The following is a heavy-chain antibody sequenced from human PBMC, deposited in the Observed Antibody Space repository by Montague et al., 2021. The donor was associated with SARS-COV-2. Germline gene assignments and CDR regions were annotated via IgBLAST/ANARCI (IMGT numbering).Heavy chain of an antibody. J-gene: IGHJ4*02. CDR2: MYSSGTT. CDR3: ARSTSGWFIY. V-gene: IGHV4-39*01. D-gene: IGHD6-19*01. CDR1: GGSISSTSCF. Sequence: SETLSLTCSVSGGSISSTSCFWAWIRQPPGKGLEWVGSMYSSGTTYYXSSLKSRVTISGDTSRNQLSVRLSSVTAADTAVYYCARSTSGWFIYWGQGTLVTVSS.